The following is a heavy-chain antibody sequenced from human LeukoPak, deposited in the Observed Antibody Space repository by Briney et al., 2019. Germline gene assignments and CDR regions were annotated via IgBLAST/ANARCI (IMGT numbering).Heavy chain of an antibody. CDR1: GYTFTSYG. CDR3: ARDLFVGSRDAFDI. Sequence: ASVKVSCKASGYTFTSYGISWVRQAPGQGLEWMGWISAYNGNTNYAQKLQGRVAMTTDTSTSTAYMELRSLRSDDTAVYYCARDLFVGSRDAFDIWGQGTMVTVSS. CDR2: ISAYNGNT. V-gene: IGHV1-18*01. D-gene: IGHD2-15*01. J-gene: IGHJ3*02.